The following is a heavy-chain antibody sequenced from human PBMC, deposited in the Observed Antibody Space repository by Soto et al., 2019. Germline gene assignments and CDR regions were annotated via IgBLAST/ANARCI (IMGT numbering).Heavy chain of an antibody. V-gene: IGHV1-2*02. D-gene: IGHD2-15*01. Sequence: ASVKVSCKPSGFSISGFYLHWVRQAPGQGLEWMGWIKPNTDDTGYAQKFQGRVTLTWDTSSSAGYLDLSRLRSDDTAVCYCARSPYSLEADGQHYYYGMDLWGLGTTVTAP. CDR1: GFSISGFY. J-gene: IGHJ6*02. CDR3: ARSPYSLEADGQHYYYGMDL. CDR2: IKPNTDDT.